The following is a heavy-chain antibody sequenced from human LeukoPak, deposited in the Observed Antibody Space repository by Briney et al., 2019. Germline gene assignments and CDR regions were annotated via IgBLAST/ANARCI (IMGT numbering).Heavy chain of an antibody. D-gene: IGHD3-22*01. Sequence: GGSLRLSCAASGFTFSSYSMSWVRQAPGKGLEWVSSISSSSSYIYYADSVKGRFTISRDNAKNSLYLQMNSLRAEDTAVYYCARGPYYDTSTGYAFDIWGQGTMVTVSS. J-gene: IGHJ3*02. CDR1: GFTFSSYS. CDR2: ISSSSSYI. CDR3: ARGPYYDTSTGYAFDI. V-gene: IGHV3-21*01.